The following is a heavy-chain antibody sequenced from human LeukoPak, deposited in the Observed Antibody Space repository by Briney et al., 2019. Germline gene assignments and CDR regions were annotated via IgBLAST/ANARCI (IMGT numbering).Heavy chain of an antibody. D-gene: IGHD3-10*01. V-gene: IGHV3-21*01. CDR2: ISSSSNYI. CDR3: ARDFYGSGTSVY. CDR1: GFTFSSYS. J-gene: IGHJ4*02. Sequence: PGGSLRLSCAASGFTFSSYSMNWVRQAPGKGLEWVSSISSSSNYIYYADSVKGRFTISRDNAKNSLYLQMNSLRAEDTAVYFCARDFYGSGTSVYWGQGTLLTVSS.